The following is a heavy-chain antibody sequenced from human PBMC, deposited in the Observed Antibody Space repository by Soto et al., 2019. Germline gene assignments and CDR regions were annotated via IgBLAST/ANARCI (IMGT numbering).Heavy chain of an antibody. CDR3: ARMIRSYYYGVDV. V-gene: IGHV4-59*01. CDR1: GGSISSYY. D-gene: IGHD3-22*01. CDR2: IHYSGST. J-gene: IGHJ6*02. Sequence: SETLSLTCTVSGGSISSYYWSWIRQPPGKGLEWIGHIHYSGSTNYNPSLESRVTLSVDTSKNQLSLNLSSVTAADTAVYYCARMIRSYYYGVDVWGQGTTVTVSS.